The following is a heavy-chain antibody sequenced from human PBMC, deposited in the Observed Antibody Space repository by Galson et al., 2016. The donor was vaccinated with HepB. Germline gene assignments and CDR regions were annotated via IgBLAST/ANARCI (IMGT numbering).Heavy chain of an antibody. J-gene: IGHJ4*02. CDR2: IIPILGIA. D-gene: IGHD3-10*01. CDR1: GGTFSSYA. Sequence: SVKVSCKASGGTFSSYAISWVRQAPGQGLEWMGGIIPILGIANYAQKFQGRVTITADTSTSTAYMELRSLRSDDKAVYYCARGKGPSEFLLGHWGQRTLVAVSS. CDR3: ARGKGPSEFLLGH. V-gene: IGHV1-69*10.